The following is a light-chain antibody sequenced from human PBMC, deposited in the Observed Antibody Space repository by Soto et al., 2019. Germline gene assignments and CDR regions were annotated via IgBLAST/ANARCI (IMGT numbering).Light chain of an antibody. J-gene: IGLJ1*01. CDR2: EVT. CDR1: SNDVGGYNY. Sequence: QSALTQPASVSGSPGQSITISCTGTSNDVGGYNYVSWYQQHPGKAPKLMIYEVTNRPSGVSNRFSGSKSGNTASLTISGLQAEDEADYYCSSYTSSNTLEVFGVGTKVTVL. V-gene: IGLV2-14*03. CDR3: SSYTSSNTLEV.